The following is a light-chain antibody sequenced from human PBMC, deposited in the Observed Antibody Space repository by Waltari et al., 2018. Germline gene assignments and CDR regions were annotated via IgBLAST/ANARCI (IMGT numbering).Light chain of an antibody. CDR1: KLGDKY. V-gene: IGLV3-1*01. Sequence: SYELTQPPSVSVSPGQTASITCSGDKLGDKYACWYQQKPGQSPVLVIYLDSKRPSGIPERFSGSNSGNTATLTISGTQAMDEADYYCQAWDSSTAYVVFGGGTKLTVL. J-gene: IGLJ2*01. CDR3: QAWDSSTAYVV. CDR2: LDS.